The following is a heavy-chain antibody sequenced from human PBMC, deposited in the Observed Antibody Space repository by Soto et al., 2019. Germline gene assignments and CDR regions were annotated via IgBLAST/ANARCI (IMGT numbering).Heavy chain of an antibody. D-gene: IGHD4-4*01. CDR2: ITAYNGKT. J-gene: IGHJ5*02. CDR1: GYTFTTHG. V-gene: IGHV1-18*01. Sequence: QVQLVQSGGVVEKPGASVKVSCRASGYTFTTHGISWVRQAPGQGLEWMGYITAYNGKTDYAQKFQGRLTMTTDTSTSTADMELGSLISDDTAVDYWARDLLWRGQNPVMSDIWFDPWGQGTLVIVSS. CDR3: ARDLLWRGQNPVMSDIWFDP.